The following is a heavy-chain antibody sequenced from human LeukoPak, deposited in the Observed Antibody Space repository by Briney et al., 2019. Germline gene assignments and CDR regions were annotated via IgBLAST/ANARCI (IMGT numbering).Heavy chain of an antibody. CDR2: IYSGDSHT. D-gene: IGHD6-6*01. J-gene: IGHJ5*02. CDR3: ARLGIAARHNWFDP. CDR1: GYSFTYW. V-gene: IGHV5-51*01. Sequence: GESLKISCKGSGYSFTYWIGWVRQMPGKGLEWMGIIYSGDSHTKYSPSFQGRVTISADKSISTAYLQWSSLEASDTAMYYCARLGIAARHNWFDPWGQGTLVTVSS.